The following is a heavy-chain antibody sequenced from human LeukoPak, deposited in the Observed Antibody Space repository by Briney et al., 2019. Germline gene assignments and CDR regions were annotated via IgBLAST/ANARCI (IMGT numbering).Heavy chain of an antibody. V-gene: IGHV3-11*01. D-gene: IGHD6-13*01. CDR3: ARDSERPSGSSDYDY. Sequence: GGSLRLSCAASGFTFSDYYMSWIRQAPGKGLEWVSYISSSGSTIYYADSVKGRFTISRDNAKNSLYLQMNSLRAEDTAVYYCARDSERPSGSSDYDYWGQGTLVTVSS. CDR2: ISSSGSTI. CDR1: GFTFSDYY. J-gene: IGHJ4*02.